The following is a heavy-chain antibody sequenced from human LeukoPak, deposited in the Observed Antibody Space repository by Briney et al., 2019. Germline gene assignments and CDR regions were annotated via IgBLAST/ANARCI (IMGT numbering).Heavy chain of an antibody. Sequence: ASVKVSCKASGYTFTGYYMHWVRQAPGQGLEWMGWINPNSGGTNYAQKFQGWVTMTRDTSISTAYMGLSRLRSDDTAVYYCARVPSTRITIFGVVSPFDPWGQGTLVTVSS. V-gene: IGHV1-2*04. CDR2: INPNSGGT. CDR3: ARVPSTRITIFGVVSPFDP. CDR1: GYTFTGYY. D-gene: IGHD3-3*01. J-gene: IGHJ5*02.